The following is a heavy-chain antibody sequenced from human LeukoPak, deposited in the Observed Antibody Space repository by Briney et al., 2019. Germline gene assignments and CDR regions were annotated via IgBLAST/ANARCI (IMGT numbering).Heavy chain of an antibody. CDR1: GGSFSGYY. CDR2: INHSGST. J-gene: IGHJ1*01. Sequence: PSETLSLTCAVYGGSFSGYYWSWIRQPPGKGLEWIGEINHSGSTNYNPSLKSRVTISVDTSKNQFSLKLSSVTAADTAVYYCARGQLVADTHSQHWCQGTLVTVSS. V-gene: IGHV4-34*01. D-gene: IGHD2-2*01. CDR3: ARGQLVADTHSQH.